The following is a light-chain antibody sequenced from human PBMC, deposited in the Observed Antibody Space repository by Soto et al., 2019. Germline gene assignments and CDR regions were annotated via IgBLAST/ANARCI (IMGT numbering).Light chain of an antibody. CDR2: DAS. J-gene: IGKJ1*01. CDR3: QQRSNWLWT. V-gene: IGKV3-11*01. CDR1: QSVSSY. Sequence: EIVLTQSPATLSLSPGERASLSCRASQSVSSYLAWYQQKPGQPPRLLIYDASTRATGIPARFSGSGSGTDFTLTISSLEPEDFAVDYCQQRSNWLWTFGQGTKVESK.